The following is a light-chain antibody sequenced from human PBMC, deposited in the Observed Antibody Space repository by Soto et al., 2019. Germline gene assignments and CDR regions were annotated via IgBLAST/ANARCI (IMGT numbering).Light chain of an antibody. V-gene: IGKV3-20*01. J-gene: IGKJ1*01. CDR1: QSVSSTY. Sequence: EIVLTQSPGTLSLSPGERATLSCRASQSVSSTYLAWYQQKPGQAPRPLIYGASSRATGIPDRFSGSGSGTDFTLTISRLEPEDFAVYYCQQYGGLPRTFGQGTKVDIK. CDR2: GAS. CDR3: QQYGGLPRT.